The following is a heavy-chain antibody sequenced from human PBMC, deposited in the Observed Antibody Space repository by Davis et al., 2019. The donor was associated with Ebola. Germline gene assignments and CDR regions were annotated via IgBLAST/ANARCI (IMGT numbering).Heavy chain of an antibody. J-gene: IGHJ4*02. CDR1: GFILSNDA. V-gene: IGHV3-23*01. D-gene: IGHD1-26*01. CDR2: LSGSGAMT. Sequence: PGGSLRLSCVASGFILSNDAMSWVRQAPGKGLEWVSGLSGSGAMTYYADSVRGRFTISRDNYKNTLLLQMNSLRVEDTAVYYCARGLWEEFDQWGQGTPVTVSS. CDR3: ARGLWEEFDQ.